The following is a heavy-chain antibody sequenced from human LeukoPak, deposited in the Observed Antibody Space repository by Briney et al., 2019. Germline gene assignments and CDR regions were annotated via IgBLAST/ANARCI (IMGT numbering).Heavy chain of an antibody. V-gene: IGHV3-53*01. CDR1: GFTVSGNY. CDR2: IHSGGST. D-gene: IGHD5-18*01. CDR3: ARVKSGYGYGSLDN. J-gene: IGHJ4*02. Sequence: GGSLRLSCAASGFTVSGNYMSWVRQAPGKGLEWVSVIHSGGSTFYADSVKGRFTISRDNSKNTLYLQMDSLRAEDTAVYYCARVKSGYGYGSLDNWGRGTLVTVSS.